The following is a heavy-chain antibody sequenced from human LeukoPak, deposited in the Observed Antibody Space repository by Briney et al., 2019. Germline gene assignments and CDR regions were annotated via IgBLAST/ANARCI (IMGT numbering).Heavy chain of an antibody. CDR2: MNPNSGNT. J-gene: IGHJ4*02. D-gene: IGHD3-10*01. V-gene: IGHV1-8*01. CDR3: ATATLTMVRGVSDY. CDR1: GYTFTSYD. Sequence: ASVKVSCKASGYTFTSYDINWVRQATGQGLEWMGWMNPNSGNTGYAQKFQGRVTMTRNTSVSTAYMELSSLRSEDTAVYYCATATLTMVRGVSDYWGQGTLVTVSS.